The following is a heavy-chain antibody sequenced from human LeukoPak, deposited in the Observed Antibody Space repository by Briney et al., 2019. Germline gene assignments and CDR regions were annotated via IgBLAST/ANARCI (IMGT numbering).Heavy chain of an antibody. D-gene: IGHD2-2*03. CDR3: ARDLGIVVVPAAPGY. J-gene: IGHJ4*02. Sequence: GGSLRLSCAASGFTFSSYWMSWVRQAPGKGLEWVANIKQDGSEKYYVDSVKGRFTISRDNAKNSLYLQMNSPRAEDTAVYYCARDLGIVVVPAAPGYWGQGTLVTVSS. CDR1: GFTFSSYW. CDR2: IKQDGSEK. V-gene: IGHV3-7*03.